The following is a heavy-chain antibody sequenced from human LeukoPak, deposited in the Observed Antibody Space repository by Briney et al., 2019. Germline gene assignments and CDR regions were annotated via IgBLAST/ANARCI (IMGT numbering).Heavy chain of an antibody. CDR1: GFTFNSYA. CDR3: AKYPPVYYDILTGYKDY. J-gene: IGHJ4*02. Sequence: GGSLRLSCAASGFTFNSYAMSWVRQAPGKGLEWVSAISGSGGSTYYADSVKGRFTISRDNSKNTLYLQMNSLRAEDTAVYYCAKYPPVYYDILTGYKDYWGQGTLVTVSS. CDR2: ISGSGGST. V-gene: IGHV3-23*01. D-gene: IGHD3-9*01.